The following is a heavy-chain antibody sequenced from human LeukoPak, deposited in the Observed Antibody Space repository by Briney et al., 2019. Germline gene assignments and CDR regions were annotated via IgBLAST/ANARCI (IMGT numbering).Heavy chain of an antibody. CDR2: INWNGGST. V-gene: IGHV3-20*04. J-gene: IGHJ4*02. Sequence: GGSLRLSCAASGFTFDDYGMSWVRQAPGKGLEWVSGINWNGGSTGYADSVKGRFTISRDNAKNSLCLQMNSLRAEDTASYYCAREVNYYGSGSYYGPYYFDYWGQGTLVTVSS. D-gene: IGHD3-10*01. CDR1: GFTFDDYG. CDR3: AREVNYYGSGSYYGPYYFDY.